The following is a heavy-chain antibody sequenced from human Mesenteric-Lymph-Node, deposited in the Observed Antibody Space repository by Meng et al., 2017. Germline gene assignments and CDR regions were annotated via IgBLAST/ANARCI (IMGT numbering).Heavy chain of an antibody. CDR1: GVSVTAYY. Sequence: RQLSAGLLMPSGTLSTPVPIYGVSVTAYYRTGIRQGPVTRQQWMGQVSNSDSTTYNRSLASRARISLDTPKKNSSMTLISVNAAYTAVYYSAKERANYFGSKHNYFDSWGQGTLVTVSS. J-gene: IGHJ5*01. CDR2: VSNSDST. V-gene: IGHV4-34*01. D-gene: IGHD3-10*01. CDR3: AKERANYFGSKHNYFDS.